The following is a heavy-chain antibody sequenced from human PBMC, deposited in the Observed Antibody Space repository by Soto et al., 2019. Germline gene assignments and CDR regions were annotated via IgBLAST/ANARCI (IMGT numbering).Heavy chain of an antibody. V-gene: IGHV3-21*01. J-gene: IGHJ4*02. D-gene: IGHD3-22*01. CDR1: GFTFSSYS. CDR3: ARDDSSGYKY. CDR2: ISSSSSYI. Sequence: EVQLVESGGGLVKPGGSLRLSCAASGFTFSSYSMNWVRQAPGKGLEWVSSISSSSSYIYYADSVKGRFTISRDNAKDSMYLQMNSLGAEDTAVYYCARDDSSGYKYWGQGTLVTVSS.